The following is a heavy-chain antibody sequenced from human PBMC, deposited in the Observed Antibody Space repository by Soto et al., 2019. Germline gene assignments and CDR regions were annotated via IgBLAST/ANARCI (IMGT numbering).Heavy chain of an antibody. Sequence: GGSLRLSCAASGFTFSSYEMNWVRQAPGKGLEWVSYISSNGSTIYYADSVKGRFTISRDNAKNSPYLQMNSLRAEDTAVYYCARDEGSLGYSYGWGLTGYYGMDVWGQGTTVTVSS. CDR2: ISSNGSTI. J-gene: IGHJ6*02. V-gene: IGHV3-48*03. D-gene: IGHD5-18*01. CDR3: ARDEGSLGYSYGWGLTGYYGMDV. CDR1: GFTFSSYE.